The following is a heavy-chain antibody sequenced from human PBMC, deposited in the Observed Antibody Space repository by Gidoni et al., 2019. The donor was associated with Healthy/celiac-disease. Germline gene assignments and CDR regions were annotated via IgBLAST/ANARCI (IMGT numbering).Heavy chain of an antibody. CDR3: ARDPGAVDTAMETQFDY. D-gene: IGHD5-18*01. J-gene: IGHJ4*02. Sequence: GIIPIFGTANYAQKFQGRVTITADESTSTAYMELSSLRSEDTAVYYCARDPGAVDTAMETQFDYWGQGTLVTVSS. CDR2: IIPIFGTA. V-gene: IGHV1-69*01.